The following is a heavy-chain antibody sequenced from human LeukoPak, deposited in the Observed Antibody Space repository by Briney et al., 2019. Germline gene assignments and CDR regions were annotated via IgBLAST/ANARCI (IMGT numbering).Heavy chain of an antibody. Sequence: GSLRLSCAASGFTFSSYAMTWIRQPPGKGLEWIGSIYYSGTAYYNPSLKSRVTISVDTSKNQFSLKLSSVTAADTAVYYCARVISLRYRTTDYYYYYYMDVWGKGTTVTISS. CDR3: ARVISLRYRTTDYYYYYYMDV. D-gene: IGHD3-3*02. CDR1: GFTFSSYA. CDR2: IYYSGTA. V-gene: IGHV4-39*07. J-gene: IGHJ6*03.